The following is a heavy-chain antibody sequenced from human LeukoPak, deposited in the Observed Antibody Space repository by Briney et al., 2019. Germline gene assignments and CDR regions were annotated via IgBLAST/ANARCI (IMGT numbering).Heavy chain of an antibody. CDR2: IYYSGGT. V-gene: IGHV4-59*08. D-gene: IGHD1-26*01. Sequence: SETLSLTCTVSGGSISSYYWSWIRQPPGKGLEWIGYIYYSGGTNYNPSLKSRVTISVDTSKNQFSLKLSSVTAADTAVYYCARHFDGGGSYRRSFDYWGQGTLVTVSS. J-gene: IGHJ4*02. CDR3: ARHFDGGGSYRRSFDY. CDR1: GGSISSYY.